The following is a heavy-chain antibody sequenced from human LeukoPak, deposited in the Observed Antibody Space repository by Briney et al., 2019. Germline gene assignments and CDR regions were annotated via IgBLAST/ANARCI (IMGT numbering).Heavy chain of an antibody. D-gene: IGHD6-13*01. V-gene: IGHV3-23*01. CDR2: ISSGGSGI. CDR1: GFTLSRYA. CDR3: AREGMGSWYFDY. J-gene: IGHJ4*02. Sequence: GGSLRLSRAPSGFTLSRYAMSWVREAPGKGLEWVSGISSGGSGIYYADSVKGRFTISRDNSKNTLNLQMNSLRVEDTAVYYCAREGMGSWYFDYWSQGTLVTVSS.